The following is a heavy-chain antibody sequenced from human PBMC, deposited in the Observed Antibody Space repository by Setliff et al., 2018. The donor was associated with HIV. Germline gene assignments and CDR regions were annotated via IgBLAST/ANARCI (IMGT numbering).Heavy chain of an antibody. D-gene: IGHD5-12*01. CDR3: ATASGYDLFMGAFDI. CDR1: GGSFSGYY. CDR2: INQRGGI. J-gene: IGHJ3*02. V-gene: IGHV4-34*01. Sequence: PSETLSLTCAVSGGSFSGYYWSWIRQPPGKGLAWIGEINQRGGINYNPSLKSRVTISIDTFENQFSMKLYSVTAADTAVYYCATASGYDLFMGAFDIWGQGTMVTVSS.